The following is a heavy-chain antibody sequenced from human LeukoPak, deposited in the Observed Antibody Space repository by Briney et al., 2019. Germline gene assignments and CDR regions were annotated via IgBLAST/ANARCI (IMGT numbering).Heavy chain of an antibody. V-gene: IGHV1-69*13. CDR3: ARSEIFYDSSGCFDY. Sequence: ASVKVSCKASGGTFSSYAISWVRQAPGQGLEWMGGIIPIFGTANYAQKFQGRVTITADESTSTAYMELSSLRSEDTAVYYRARSEIFYDSSGCFDYWGQGPLVTGSS. J-gene: IGHJ4*02. CDR1: GGTFSSYA. D-gene: IGHD3-22*01. CDR2: IIPIFGTA.